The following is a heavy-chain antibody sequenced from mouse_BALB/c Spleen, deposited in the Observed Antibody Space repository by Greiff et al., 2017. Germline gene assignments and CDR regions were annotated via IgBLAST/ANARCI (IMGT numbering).Heavy chain of an antibody. J-gene: IGHJ2*01. CDR1: GYAFTNYL. D-gene: IGHD1-2*01. CDR3: ARSHYYGNYFDY. CDR2: INPGSGGT. V-gene: IGHV1-54*01. Sequence: QVQLKQSGAELVRPGTSVTVSCKASGYAFTNYLIEWVKQRPGQGLEWIGVINPGSGGTNYNEKFKGKATLTADKSSSTAYMQLSSLTSDDSAVYFCARSHYYGNYFDYWGQGTTLTVSS.